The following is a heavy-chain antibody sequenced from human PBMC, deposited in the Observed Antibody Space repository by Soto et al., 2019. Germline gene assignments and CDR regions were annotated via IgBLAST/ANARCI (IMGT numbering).Heavy chain of an antibody. J-gene: IGHJ4*02. D-gene: IGHD6-19*01. CDR1: GLTVSRNY. Sequence: EVQLVETGGGLIQPGGSLRLSCAASGLTVSRNYMSWVRQAPGKGLEWVSYVYSGGNTFYADSVKGRFTISRDKSNNTLYLQMNSLRAEDTAVYYCAIGGDSGWSPMDHWGQGTLVIVSS. CDR2: VYSGGNT. CDR3: AIGGDSGWSPMDH. V-gene: IGHV3-53*02.